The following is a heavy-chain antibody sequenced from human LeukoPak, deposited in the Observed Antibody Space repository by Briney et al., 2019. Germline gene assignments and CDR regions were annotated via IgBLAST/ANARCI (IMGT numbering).Heavy chain of an antibody. CDR2: IKEDGSEK. Sequence: PGGSLRLFCAASGFTFSTYWVSWVRQAPGKGLEWVANIKEDGSEKYYGDSVKGRFTISRDNAKNSLYLQMNSLRAEDTAVYYCARDSSGYQWGQGTLVTVSS. CDR3: ARDSSGYQ. J-gene: IGHJ4*02. V-gene: IGHV3-7*01. CDR1: GFTFSTYW. D-gene: IGHD3-22*01.